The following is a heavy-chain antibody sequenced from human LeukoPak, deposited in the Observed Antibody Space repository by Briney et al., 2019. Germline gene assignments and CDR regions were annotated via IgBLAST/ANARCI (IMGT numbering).Heavy chain of an antibody. D-gene: IGHD3-22*01. CDR3: ARNLYYYDSSGYYYY. V-gene: IGHV3-66*01. J-gene: IGHJ4*02. CDR1: GFTVSSNY. CDR2: IYTGGST. Sequence: GGSLRLSCAASGFTVSSNYMSWVRQAPGKGLEWVSAIYTGGSTYYAGSVKGRFTISRDNSKNMLYLQMNSLRAEDTAVYYCARNLYYYDSSGYYYYWGQGTLVTVSS.